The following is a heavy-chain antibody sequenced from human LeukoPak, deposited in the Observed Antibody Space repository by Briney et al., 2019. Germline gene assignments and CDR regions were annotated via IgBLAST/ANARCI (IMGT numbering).Heavy chain of an antibody. CDR1: GFTFSSYG. V-gene: IGHV3-30*02. J-gene: IGHJ4*02. CDR2: IRYDGSNK. CDR3: AKRGTVHVVDTAMAGGLSFDY. Sequence: PGGSLRLSCAASGFTFSSYGMHWVRQAPGKGLEGVAFIRYDGSNKYYADSVKCRFTISRDNSKNTLYLQMNSLRAEDTAVYYCAKRGTVHVVDTAMAGGLSFDYWGQGTLVTVSS. D-gene: IGHD5-18*01.